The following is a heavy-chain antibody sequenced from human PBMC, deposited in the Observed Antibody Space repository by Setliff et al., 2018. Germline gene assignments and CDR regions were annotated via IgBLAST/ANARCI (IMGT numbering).Heavy chain of an antibody. D-gene: IGHD3-22*01. CDR3: ARESRYYYDNLGTLDY. J-gene: IGHJ4*02. V-gene: IGHV4-30-4*08. CDR2: IYSSGST. CDR1: GGSISSGDYY. Sequence: SETLSLTCTVSGGSISSGDYYWSWIRQPPGTGLEWIGYIYSSGSTYYNPSLKSRVSISVDTSKNQFSLKLSSVTAADTAVYYCARESRYYYDNLGTLDYWGQGTLVTVSS.